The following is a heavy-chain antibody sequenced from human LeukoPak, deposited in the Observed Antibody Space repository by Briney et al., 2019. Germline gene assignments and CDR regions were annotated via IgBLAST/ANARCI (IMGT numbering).Heavy chain of an antibody. D-gene: IGHD2-15*01. CDR3: ARPSAPLGYCSGGSCHDNWFDP. V-gene: IGHV1-18*01. J-gene: IGHJ5*02. CDR2: ISAYNGNT. CDR1: GYTFTSYG. Sequence: GASVKVSCKASGYTFTSYGISWVRQAPGQGLEWMGWISAYNGNTNYAQKLQGRVTMTTDTSTSTAYMELRSLRSDDTAVYYCARPSAPLGYCSGGSCHDNWFDPWGQGTLVTVSS.